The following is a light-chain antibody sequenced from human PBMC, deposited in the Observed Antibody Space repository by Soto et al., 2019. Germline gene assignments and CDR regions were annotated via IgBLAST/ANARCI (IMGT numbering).Light chain of an antibody. CDR1: QGISNY. CDR2: AAS. CDR3: QKYNSAPLVT. Sequence: DIQMTQSPSSLSASVGDRVTITCRASQGISNYLAWYQQKPGKVPKLLIYAASTLQSGVPSRFSGSGSGTDFTLTISSLRPEDVATYYCQKYNSAPLVTFGPGTKVDIK. J-gene: IGKJ3*01. V-gene: IGKV1-27*01.